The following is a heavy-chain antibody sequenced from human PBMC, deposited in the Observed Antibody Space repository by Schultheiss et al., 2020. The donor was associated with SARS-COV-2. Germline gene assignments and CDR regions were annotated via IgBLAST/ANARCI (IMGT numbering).Heavy chain of an antibody. CDR3: ARGYYDFWSGYHNWFDP. J-gene: IGHJ5*02. V-gene: IGHV3-48*01. D-gene: IGHD3-3*01. CDR2: ISSSSSTI. CDR1: GFTFSSYS. Sequence: GESLKISCAASGFTFSSYSMNWVRQAPGKGLEWVSYISSSSSTIYYADSVKGRFTISRDNAKNSLYLQMNSLRAEDTAVYYCARGYYDFWSGYHNWFDPWGRGTLVTVSS.